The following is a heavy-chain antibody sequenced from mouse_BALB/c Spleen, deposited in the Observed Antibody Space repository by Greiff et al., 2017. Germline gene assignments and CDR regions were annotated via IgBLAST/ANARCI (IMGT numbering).Heavy chain of an antibody. CDR1: GFNITDTY. D-gene: IGHD2-3*01. Sequence: EVQLQQSGAELVKPGASVKLSCTASGFNITDTYMHWVKQRPEQGLEWIGRIDPANGNTKYDPKFQGKATITADKSSNTAYLQLSSLTSEDTAVYYCARADGYYLDYWGQGTTLTVSS. CDR3: ARADGYYLDY. V-gene: IGHV14-3*02. J-gene: IGHJ2*01. CDR2: IDPANGNT.